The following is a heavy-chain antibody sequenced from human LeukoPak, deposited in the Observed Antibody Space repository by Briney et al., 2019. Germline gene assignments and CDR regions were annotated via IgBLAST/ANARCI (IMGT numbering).Heavy chain of an antibody. D-gene: IGHD3-10*01. CDR1: GFTFGDYA. J-gene: IGHJ4*02. Sequence: GGSLRLSCTASGFTFGDYAMSWVRQAPGEGLEWVGFIRSKAYGGTTEYAASVKGRFTISRDDSKSIAYLQMNSLKTEDTAVYYCTRDRYGSGSYSRYFDYWGQGTLVTVSS. CDR2: IRSKAYGGTT. V-gene: IGHV3-49*04. CDR3: TRDRYGSGSYSRYFDY.